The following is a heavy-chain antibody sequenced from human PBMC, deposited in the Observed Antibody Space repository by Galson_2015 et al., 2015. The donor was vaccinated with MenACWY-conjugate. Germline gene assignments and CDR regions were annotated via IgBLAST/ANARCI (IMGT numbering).Heavy chain of an antibody. CDR1: GGTFSNYG. J-gene: IGHJ6*02. Sequence: SVKVSCKASGGTFSNYGISWVRQAPGQGLEWMGGIIPMFGTANPAQKFQGRVTITADESTSTAYMELSSLTFEDTAVYYCARDRSRERDYYYYGMDGWGQGTTVTVSS. CDR2: IIPMFGTA. D-gene: IGHD2-15*01. V-gene: IGHV1-69*13. CDR3: ARDRSRERDYYYYGMDG.